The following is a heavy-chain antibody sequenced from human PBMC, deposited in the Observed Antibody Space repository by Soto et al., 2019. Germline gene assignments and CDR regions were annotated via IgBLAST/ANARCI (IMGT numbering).Heavy chain of an antibody. CDR1: GDSVISGSYY. J-gene: IGHJ5*02. CDR3: ARGSPILSYDFFLTPGWFDP. CDR2: IYYSGST. V-gene: IGHV4-61*01. D-gene: IGHD3-3*01. Sequence: SETLSLTCTVSGDSVISGSYYWSWIRQPPGKGLEWIGNIYYSGSTNYNPALKSRVTMSIDTPKNQFSLRLNSMTAADTAVYYCARGSPILSYDFFLTPGWFDPWGQGTLVTVSS.